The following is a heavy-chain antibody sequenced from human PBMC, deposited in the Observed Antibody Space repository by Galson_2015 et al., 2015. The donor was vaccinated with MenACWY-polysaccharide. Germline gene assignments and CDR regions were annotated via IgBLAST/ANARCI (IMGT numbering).Heavy chain of an antibody. CDR2: SSYDGSDK. CDR3: AKGGGEYGWYFDL. D-gene: IGHD3-16*01. CDR1: GFTFSNYA. Sequence: SLRLSCAASGFTFSNYAIHWVRQAPGKGLEWVAVSSYDGSDKHYADSVKGRFTISRDNLKNTLYLQMNSLRTEDTAVYYCAKGGGEYGWYFDLWGRCTLVIVSS. J-gene: IGHJ2*01. V-gene: IGHV3-30*18.